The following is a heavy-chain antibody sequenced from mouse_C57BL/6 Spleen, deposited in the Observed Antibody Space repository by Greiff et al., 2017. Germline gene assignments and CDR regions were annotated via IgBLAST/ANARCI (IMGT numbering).Heavy chain of an antibody. CDR2: IDPSDRYT. J-gene: IGHJ3*01. Sequence: QVQLQQPGAELVMPGASVKLSCKASGYTFTSYWMHWVKQRPGQGLEWIGEIDPSDRYTNYNKKFKGKSTLTVDKSSSTAYMQLSSLTSEDSAVYYCARGNYDYDGAWFADWGQGTLVTVSA. CDR1: GYTFTSYW. V-gene: IGHV1-69*01. D-gene: IGHD2-4*01. CDR3: ARGNYDYDGAWFAD.